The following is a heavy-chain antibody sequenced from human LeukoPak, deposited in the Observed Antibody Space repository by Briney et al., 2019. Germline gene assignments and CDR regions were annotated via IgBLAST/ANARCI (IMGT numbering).Heavy chain of an antibody. CDR1: GFTFSSYG. CDR2: IIGSGGST. Sequence: GGSLRLSCAASGFTFSSYGMSWVRQAPGKGLEWVSAIIGSGGSTYYADSVKGRFTISRDNSKNTLYLQLSSLRAKDTAVYYCAKSSVNGYTGYVHPGVDYWGQGTLVTVSS. V-gene: IGHV3-23*01. CDR3: AKSSVNGYTGYVHPGVDY. D-gene: IGHD5-12*01. J-gene: IGHJ4*02.